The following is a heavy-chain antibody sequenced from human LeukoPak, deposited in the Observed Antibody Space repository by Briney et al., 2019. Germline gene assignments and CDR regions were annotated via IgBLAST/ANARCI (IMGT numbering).Heavy chain of an antibody. J-gene: IGHJ6*04. D-gene: IGHD3-9*01. CDR1: GFTFSSYG. V-gene: IGHV3-33*01. Sequence: GGSLRLSCAASGFTFSSYGMHWVRQAPGKGLEWVAVIWYDGSNKYYADSVKGRFTISRDNSKNTLYLRMNSLRAEDTAVYYCARSEGYYDILTGHYCYYGMDVWGKGTTVTVSS. CDR3: ARSEGYYDILTGHYCYYGMDV. CDR2: IWYDGSNK.